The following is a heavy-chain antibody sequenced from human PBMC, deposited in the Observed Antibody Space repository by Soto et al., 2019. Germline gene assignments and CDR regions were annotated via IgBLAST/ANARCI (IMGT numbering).Heavy chain of an antibody. D-gene: IGHD6-13*01. CDR3: ARDGEQQLVPPYYYGMDV. Sequence: GGSLRLSCAASGFTFSSYGMHWVRQAPGKGLEWVAVIWYDGSNKYYADSVKGRFTISRDNSKNTLYLQMNSLRAEDTAVYYCARDGEQQLVPPYYYGMDVWAKGPRSPSP. V-gene: IGHV3-33*01. CDR1: GFTFSSYG. J-gene: IGHJ6*02. CDR2: IWYDGSNK.